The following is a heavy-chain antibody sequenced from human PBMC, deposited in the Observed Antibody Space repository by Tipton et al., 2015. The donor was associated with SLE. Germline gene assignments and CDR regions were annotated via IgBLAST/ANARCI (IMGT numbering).Heavy chain of an antibody. Sequence: SLRLSCAASGFTFSSYWMSWVRQAPGKGLEWVANIKQDGSEKYYVDSVKGRFTISRDNAKNSLYLQMNSLRAEDTAVYYCARENSINDFWSGYLYYFDYWGQGTLVTVSS. J-gene: IGHJ4*02. CDR2: IKQDGSEK. V-gene: IGHV3-7*01. D-gene: IGHD3-3*01. CDR1: GFTFSSYW. CDR3: ARENSINDFWSGYLYYFDY.